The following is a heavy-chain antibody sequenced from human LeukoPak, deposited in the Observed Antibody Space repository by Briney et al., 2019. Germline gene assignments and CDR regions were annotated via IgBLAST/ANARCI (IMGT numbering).Heavy chain of an antibody. CDR3: ARHRPRYCSSTSCYLVAFDI. J-gene: IGHJ3*02. V-gene: IGHV4-34*01. D-gene: IGHD2-2*01. CDR2: INHSGST. Sequence: SETLSLTCAVYGGSFSGYYWSWIRQPPGKGLEWIGEINHSGSTNYNPSLKSRVTISVDTSKNQFSLKLSSVTAADTAVYYCARHRPRYCSSTSCYLVAFDIWGQGTMVTVSS. CDR1: GGSFSGYY.